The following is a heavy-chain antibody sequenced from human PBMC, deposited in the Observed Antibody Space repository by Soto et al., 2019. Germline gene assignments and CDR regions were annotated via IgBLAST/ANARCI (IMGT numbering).Heavy chain of an antibody. CDR2: IIPIFGTA. CDR1: GGTFSSYA. J-gene: IGHJ6*02. D-gene: IGHD2-15*01. CDR3: AVGYCSGGSCLPRYYYYYYGMDV. Sequence: SVKVSCKASGGTFSSYAIGWVRQAPGQGLEWMGGIIPIFGTANYAQKFQGRVTITADESTSTAYMELSSLRSEDTAVYYCAVGYCSGGSCLPRYYYYYYGMDVWGQGTTVTVSS. V-gene: IGHV1-69*13.